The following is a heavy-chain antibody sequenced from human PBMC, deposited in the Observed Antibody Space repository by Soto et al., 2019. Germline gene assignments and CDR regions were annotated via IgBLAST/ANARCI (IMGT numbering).Heavy chain of an antibody. CDR3: ARSDWNYIPDDNMSSPD. V-gene: IGHV4-34*01. CDR2: INQSGRT. CDR1: GGSFSGYY. Sequence: SETLSLTCAVSGGSFSGYYWSWIRQPPGKGLEWIGEINQSGRTYYNPSLRSRVTLSVDTSKDQFSLNLRSVTAADTAVYYCARSDWNYIPDDNMSSPDWGQGTLVTVSS. J-gene: IGHJ4*02. D-gene: IGHD1-7*01.